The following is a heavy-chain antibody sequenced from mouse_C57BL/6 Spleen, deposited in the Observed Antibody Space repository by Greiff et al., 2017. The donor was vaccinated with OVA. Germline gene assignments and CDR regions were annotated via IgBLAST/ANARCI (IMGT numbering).Heavy chain of an antibody. CDR2: ISYDGSN. CDR3: ARGNDYFWFAY. Sequence: DVQLQESGPGLVKPSQSLSLTCSVTGYSITSGYYWNWIRQFPGNKLEWMGYISYDGSNNYNPSLKNRISITRDTSKNQFFLKLNSVTTEDTATYYCARGNDYFWFAYWGQGTLVTVSA. CDR1: GYSITSGYY. D-gene: IGHD2-4*01. J-gene: IGHJ3*01. V-gene: IGHV3-6*01.